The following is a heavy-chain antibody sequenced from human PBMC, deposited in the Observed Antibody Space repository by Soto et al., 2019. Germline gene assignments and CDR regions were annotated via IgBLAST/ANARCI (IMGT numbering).Heavy chain of an antibody. CDR1: GYTFTSYY. CDR2: INPSGGST. J-gene: IGHJ4*02. V-gene: IGHV1-46*03. D-gene: IGHD2-15*01. CDR3: ARTGYCSGGSCYSFDY. Sequence: QVQLVQSGVEVKKPGASVKVSCKASGYTFTSYYMHWVRQAPGQGLEWMGIINPSGGSTSYAQKFQGRVTMTRDTSTSTVYMELSSLRSEDTAVYYCARTGYCSGGSCYSFDYWGQGTLVTVSS.